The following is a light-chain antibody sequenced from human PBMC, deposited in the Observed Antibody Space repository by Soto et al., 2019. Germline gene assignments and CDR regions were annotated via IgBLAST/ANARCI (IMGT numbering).Light chain of an antibody. CDR1: SSDVGGYNL. V-gene: IGLV2-14*01. J-gene: IGLJ1*01. CDR3: SSYKSSSTLPYV. CDR2: DVN. Sequence: QSALTQPASVSGSPGQSITISCTGTSSDVGGYNLVSWYQQYPDKAPKLMIFDVNTRPSGVPNRFSGSKSGNTASLTISGLQAEDEADYYCSSYKSSSTLPYVFGTGTKVTVL.